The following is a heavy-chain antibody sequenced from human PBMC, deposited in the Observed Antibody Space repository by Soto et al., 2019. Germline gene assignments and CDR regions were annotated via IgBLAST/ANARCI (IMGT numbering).Heavy chain of an antibody. CDR3: GKSYYESNGYSIDY. CDR2: ISGSDGGT. V-gene: IGHV3-23*01. Sequence: GGSLRLSCAASGFIFTNYAMTWVRQAPGKGLEWVSVISGSDGGTNYADSVKGRFTISRDNSKNTLYLQMNSLRAEDTAVYYCGKSYYESNGYSIDYWGQGTLVTVSS. J-gene: IGHJ4*02. D-gene: IGHD3-22*01. CDR1: GFIFTNYA.